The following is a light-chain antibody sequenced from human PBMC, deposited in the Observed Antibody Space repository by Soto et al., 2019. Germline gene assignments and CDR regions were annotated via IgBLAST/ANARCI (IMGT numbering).Light chain of an antibody. CDR3: QQSNSYPFT. Sequence: DIPMTQSPSTLSASVGDRVTITCRASQIISNWLAWYQQKPGKAPKVLIYKASSLETGVPSRFSGSGSGTEFTLNISSLQPDDFATYCCQQSNSYPFTFGPGTKVNIK. V-gene: IGKV1-5*03. CDR2: KAS. CDR1: QIISNW. J-gene: IGKJ3*01.